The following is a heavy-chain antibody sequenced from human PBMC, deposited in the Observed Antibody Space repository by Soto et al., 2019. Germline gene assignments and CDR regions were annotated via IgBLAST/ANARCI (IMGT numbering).Heavy chain of an antibody. D-gene: IGHD6-25*01. Sequence: ASVKVSCKASGYTFTTYAIHWVRQAPGQRLEWMGWINAGNGNTKYSQKFQGRVTLTSDTSATTAYMELNSLTSEDTAVYYCARWDGYSPGYWGQGTLVTVS. CDR3: ARWDGYSPGY. J-gene: IGHJ4*02. CDR2: INAGNGNT. CDR1: GYTFTTYA. V-gene: IGHV1-3*01.